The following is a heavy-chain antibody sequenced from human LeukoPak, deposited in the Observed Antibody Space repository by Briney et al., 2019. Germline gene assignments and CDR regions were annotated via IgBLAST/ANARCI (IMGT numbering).Heavy chain of an antibody. J-gene: IGHJ5*02. CDR1: GGSISSSSYY. V-gene: IGHV4-61*02. CDR3: ARAGDRCSSTSCYSWFDP. D-gene: IGHD2-2*01. Sequence: SETLSLTCTVSGGSISSSSYYWSWIRQPAGKGLEWIGRIYTSGSTNYNPSLKSRVTISVDTSKNQFSLKLSSVTAADTAVYYCARAGDRCSSTSCYSWFDPWGQGTLVTVSS. CDR2: IYTSGST.